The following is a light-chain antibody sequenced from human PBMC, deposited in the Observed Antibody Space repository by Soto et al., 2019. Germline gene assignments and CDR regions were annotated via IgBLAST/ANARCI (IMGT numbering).Light chain of an antibody. CDR2: EDN. V-gene: IGLV1-51*02. CDR1: SSNIGIDF. Sequence: QSVLTQPPSVSAAPGQEVTISCSGSSSNIGIDFVSWYQHLPGTAPKLLIYEDNKRPSWIPDRFSGSKSGTLATLVITGLQTGDEADYYCGAWDISLSGGVFGGGTQLTVL. J-gene: IGLJ3*02. CDR3: GAWDISLSGGV.